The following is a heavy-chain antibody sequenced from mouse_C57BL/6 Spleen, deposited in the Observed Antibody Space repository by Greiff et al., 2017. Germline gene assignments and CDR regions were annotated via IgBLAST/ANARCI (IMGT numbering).Heavy chain of an antibody. Sequence: QVQLQQPGAELVKPGASVKLSCKASGYTFTSYWMHWVKQRPGQGLEWIGMIHPNSGSTNYNEKFKSKATLTVDKSSSTAYMQLSSLTSEDSAVYYCARYRSTMITTRGYFDYWGQGTTLTVSS. CDR3: ARYRSTMITTRGYFDY. CDR1: GYTFTSYW. D-gene: IGHD2-4*01. CDR2: IHPNSGST. V-gene: IGHV1-64*01. J-gene: IGHJ2*01.